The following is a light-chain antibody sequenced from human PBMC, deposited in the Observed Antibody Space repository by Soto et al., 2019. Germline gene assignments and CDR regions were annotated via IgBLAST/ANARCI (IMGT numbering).Light chain of an antibody. Sequence: EIVLTQSPGTLSLSPGERATLSCRASQSISSYSLAWYQQKPGQAPRLLFYGASTRATGVPARFSGSGSGTEFTLTISSLQSEDSALYYCQHYNHWPQLSFGGGTKVDIK. V-gene: IGKV3-15*01. CDR2: GAS. J-gene: IGKJ4*01. CDR3: QHYNHWPQLS. CDR1: QSISSY.